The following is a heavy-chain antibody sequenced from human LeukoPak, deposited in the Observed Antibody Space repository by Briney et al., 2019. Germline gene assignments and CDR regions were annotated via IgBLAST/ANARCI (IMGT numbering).Heavy chain of an antibody. J-gene: IGHJ1*01. CDR3: ARFDWNLEYFQH. D-gene: IGHD1-1*01. CDR2: IYYSGST. V-gene: IGHV4-59*08. Sequence: PSETLSLTCTVSGGSISSYYWSWIRQPPGKGLEWIGYIYYSGSTNYNPSLKSRVTISVDTSKNQFSLKLSSVTAADTAVYYCARFDWNLEYFQHWGQGTLVTVSS. CDR1: GGSISSYY.